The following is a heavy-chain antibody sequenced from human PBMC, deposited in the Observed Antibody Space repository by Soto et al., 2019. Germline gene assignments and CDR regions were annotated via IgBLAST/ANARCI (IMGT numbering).Heavy chain of an antibody. J-gene: IGHJ6*03. CDR1: GFSLSTSGMC. Sequence: SGPTLVNPTQTLTLTCTFSGFSLSTSGMCVSWIRQPPGKALEWLARIDWDDDKYYSTSLKTRLTISKDTSKNQVVLTMTNMDPVDTATYYCARIRLSSRQWLAPYYMDVWGKGTTVTVSS. D-gene: IGHD6-19*01. CDR3: ARIRLSSRQWLAPYYMDV. V-gene: IGHV2-70*11. CDR2: IDWDDDK.